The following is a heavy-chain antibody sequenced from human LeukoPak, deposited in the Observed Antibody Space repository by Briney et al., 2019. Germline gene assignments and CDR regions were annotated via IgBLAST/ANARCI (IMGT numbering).Heavy chain of an antibody. CDR2: ITSSGDVT. D-gene: IGHD6-6*01. CDR1: GFTFNIYA. Sequence: PGGSLRLSCAASGFTFNIYAMSWVRQAPGKGLEWVSSITSSGDVTFYADSVKDRFTISRDNSKNTLYLQMSRLRAEDTAVYYCAKAAEQLVRCDYWGQGTLVTVSS. CDR3: AKAAEQLVRCDY. J-gene: IGHJ4*02. V-gene: IGHV3-23*01.